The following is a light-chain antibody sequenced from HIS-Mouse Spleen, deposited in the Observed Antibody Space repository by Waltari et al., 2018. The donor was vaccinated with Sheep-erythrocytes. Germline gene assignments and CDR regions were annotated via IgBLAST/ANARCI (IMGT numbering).Light chain of an antibody. V-gene: IGLV2-23*01. Sequence: QSALTQPAPVSGSPGQAITLSWTGTRCAVGGHNLVSWYQQHPGKAPNLRIYEGSKRPSGVSNRFSGSKSGNTASLTISGLQAEDEADYYCCSYAGSSTPWVFGGGTKLTVL. J-gene: IGLJ3*02. CDR3: CSYAGSSTPWV. CDR2: EGS. CDR1: RCAVGGHNL.